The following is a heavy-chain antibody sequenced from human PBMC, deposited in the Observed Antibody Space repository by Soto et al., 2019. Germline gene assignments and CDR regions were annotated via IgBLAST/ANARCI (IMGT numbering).Heavy chain of an antibody. D-gene: IGHD6-13*01. J-gene: IGHJ4*02. Sequence: PSETLSLTCTVSGGSISSSSYYWGWIRQPPGKGLEWIGSIYYSGSTYYNPSLKGRVTISVDTSKNQFSLKLSSVTAADTAVYYCARRLGSSWYFNESERYYFDYWGQGTLVTVSS. CDR3: ARRLGSSWYFNESERYYFDY. CDR1: GGSISSSSYY. CDR2: IYYSGST. V-gene: IGHV4-39*01.